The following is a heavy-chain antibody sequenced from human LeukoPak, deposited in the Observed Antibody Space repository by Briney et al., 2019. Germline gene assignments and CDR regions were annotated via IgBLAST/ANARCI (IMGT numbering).Heavy chain of an antibody. CDR2: IYSGGST. CDR3: ASVASAYYDGLTDV. D-gene: IGHD3-9*01. Sequence: GGSLRLSCAASGFTVSSNYMSWVRQAPGKGLEWVSVIYSGGSTYYADSVKGRFTISRDNSKNTLYLQMNSLRAEDTAVYYCASVASAYYDGLTDVWGQGTTVTVSS. J-gene: IGHJ6*02. V-gene: IGHV3-53*01. CDR1: GFTVSSNY.